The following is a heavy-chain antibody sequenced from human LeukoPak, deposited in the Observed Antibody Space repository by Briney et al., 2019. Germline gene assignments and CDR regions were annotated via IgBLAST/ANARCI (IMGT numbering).Heavy chain of an antibody. CDR2: ISYDGSNK. Sequence: QTGGSLRLSCAASGFTFSSYAMHWVRQAPGKGLEWVAVISYDGSNKYYADSVKGRFTISRDNSKNTLYLQMNCLRAEDTAVYYCARDRPYSSGWYPDYWGQGTLVTVSS. CDR1: GFTFSSYA. V-gene: IGHV3-30-3*01. CDR3: ARDRPYSSGWYPDY. J-gene: IGHJ4*02. D-gene: IGHD6-19*01.